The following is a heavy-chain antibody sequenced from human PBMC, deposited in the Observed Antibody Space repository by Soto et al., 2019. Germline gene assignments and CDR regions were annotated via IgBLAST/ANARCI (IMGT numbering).Heavy chain of an antibody. CDR1: GFTFSSYD. CDR2: IGTAGDT. V-gene: IGHV3-13*01. Sequence: GGSLRLSCAASGFTFSSYDMHWVRQATGKGLEWVSVIGTAGDTYYPGSVKGRFTISRENAKNSFYLQMNSLRAEDTAVYYCARAAGYSYGSYYYYYGMDAWGQGTTVTVSS. J-gene: IGHJ6*02. D-gene: IGHD5-18*01. CDR3: ARAAGYSYGSYYYYYGMDA.